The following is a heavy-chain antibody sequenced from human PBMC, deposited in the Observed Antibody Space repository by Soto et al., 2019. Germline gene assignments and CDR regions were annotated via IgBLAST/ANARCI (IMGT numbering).Heavy chain of an antibody. Sequence: QVQLVQSGAEVKKPGASVKVSCKASGYTFTNYGISWVRQAPGQGPEWMGWISGFNGNTKYARKVQGRVTLTTDTSATTAYMELRGLRSDDTAVYYCARGGSSWSAEYYEHGGQGTLVTVSS. D-gene: IGHD6-13*01. CDR3: ARGGSSWSAEYYEH. CDR1: GYTFTNYG. J-gene: IGHJ1*01. CDR2: ISGFNGNT. V-gene: IGHV1-18*04.